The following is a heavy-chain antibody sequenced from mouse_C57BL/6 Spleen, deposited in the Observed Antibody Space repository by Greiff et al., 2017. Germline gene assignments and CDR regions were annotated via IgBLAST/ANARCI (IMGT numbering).Heavy chain of an antibody. Sequence: EVKVVESGGDLVKPGGSLKLSCAASGFTFSSYGMSWVRQTPDKRLEWVATISSGGSYTYYPDSVKGRFTISRDNAKNTLYLQMSSLKSEDTAMYYCARRGSNPMYYWGQVTSVTVSS. CDR2: ISSGGSYT. V-gene: IGHV5-6*02. CDR1: GFTFSSYG. CDR3: ARRGSNPMYY. J-gene: IGHJ4*01. D-gene: IGHD1-1*01.